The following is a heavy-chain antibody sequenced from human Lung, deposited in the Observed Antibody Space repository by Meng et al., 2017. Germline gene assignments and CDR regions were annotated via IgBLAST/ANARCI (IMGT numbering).Heavy chain of an antibody. J-gene: IGHJ4*02. CDR1: EYTFTGYG. CDR2: LGAHDGDT. CDR3: ARGTPGRSYSDY. Sequence: HVQPVQSGPEVKKPGASVKVSCKASEYTFTGYGVSWVRQAPGQGLEWMAWLGAHDGDTSHAPKFQGRVTVSADRPTATAYMELRSLRSDDTAVYYCARGTPGRSYSDYWGQGTLVTVSS. V-gene: IGHV1-18*01. D-gene: IGHD3-10*01.